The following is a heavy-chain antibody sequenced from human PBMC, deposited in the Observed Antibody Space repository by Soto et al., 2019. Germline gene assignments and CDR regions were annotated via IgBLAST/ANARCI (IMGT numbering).Heavy chain of an antibody. V-gene: IGHV4-61*01. CDR3: ARSGDNYNRLDY. CDR1: GGSVSSGSYY. CDR2: IYYSGST. J-gene: IGHJ4*02. D-gene: IGHD1-1*01. Sequence: SETLSLTCTVSGGSVSSGSYYWSWIRQPPGKGLEWIGYIYYSGSTNYNPSLKSRVTISVDTSKNQFSLKLSSVTAADTAVYYCARSGDNYNRLDYWGQGTPVTVSS.